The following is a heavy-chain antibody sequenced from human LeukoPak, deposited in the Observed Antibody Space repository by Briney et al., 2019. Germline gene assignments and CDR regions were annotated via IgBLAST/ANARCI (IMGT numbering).Heavy chain of an antibody. D-gene: IGHD3-16*01. Sequence: PSQTLSLTCTVSGGSISSGSYYWSWIRQPAGKGLEWIGRINTSGSTNNNPSLKSRVTISVDTSKNQFSLNLSSVTAADMAVYYCARDYGDVWGKGTTVTVSS. V-gene: IGHV4-61*02. CDR3: ARDYGDV. J-gene: IGHJ6*04. CDR1: GGSISSGSYY. CDR2: INTSGST.